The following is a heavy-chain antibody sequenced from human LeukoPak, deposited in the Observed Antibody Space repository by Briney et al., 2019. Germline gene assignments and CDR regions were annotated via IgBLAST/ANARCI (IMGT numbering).Heavy chain of an antibody. V-gene: IGHV1-8*01. D-gene: IGHD3-10*01. CDR3: AREKNYYGSGSGGGLDY. CDR1: GYTFTSYD. J-gene: IGHJ4*02. Sequence: ASVKVPCKASGYTFTSYDINWVRQATGQGLEWMGWMNPNSGNTGYAQKFQGRVTMTRNTSISTAYMELSSLRSEDTAVYYCAREKNYYGSGSGGGLDYWGQGTLVTVSS. CDR2: MNPNSGNT.